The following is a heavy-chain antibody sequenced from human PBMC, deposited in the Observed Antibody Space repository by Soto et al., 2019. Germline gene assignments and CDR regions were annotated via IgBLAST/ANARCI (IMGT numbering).Heavy chain of an antibody. V-gene: IGHV4-4*02. CDR3: ARLWGSPPGP. CDR2: IFHSGRT. CDR1: GVSISSGNW. D-gene: IGHD3-16*01. Sequence: QVQLQESGPGLVKPSGTLYLTCAVSGVSISSGNWWSWVRQPPGKGLEWIGEIFHSGRTNYNPSLKSRVTVSVDKSKNQVSLKLSAVTAADTAVYYCARLWGSPPGPWGQGTMVIVSS. J-gene: IGHJ3*01.